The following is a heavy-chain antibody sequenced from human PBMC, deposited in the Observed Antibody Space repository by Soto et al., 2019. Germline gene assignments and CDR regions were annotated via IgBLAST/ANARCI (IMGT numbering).Heavy chain of an antibody. CDR2: ISGSGGST. J-gene: IGHJ6*02. Sequence: PVGSLRLSCSASGFTFSSYAMSWVRQAPGKWLEWVSAISGSGGSTYYADSVKGRFTISRDNSKNTLYLQMNSLRAEDTAVYYCAKRSSGWHRLPYYYGMDVWGQGTTVTVSS. CDR3: AKRSSGWHRLPYYYGMDV. V-gene: IGHV3-23*01. D-gene: IGHD6-19*01. CDR1: GFTFSSYA.